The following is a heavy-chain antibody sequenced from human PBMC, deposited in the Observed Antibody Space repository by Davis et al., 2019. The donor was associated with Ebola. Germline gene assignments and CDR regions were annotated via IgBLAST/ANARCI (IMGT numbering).Heavy chain of an antibody. D-gene: IGHD3-3*01. CDR2: IYYSGST. J-gene: IGHJ6*02. CDR3: ARVFGVVTHYGMDV. CDR1: GGSISSYY. Sequence: GSLRLSCTVSGGSISSYYWSWIRQPPGKGLEWIGYIYYSGSTNYNPSLKSRVTISVDTSKNQFSLKLSSVTAADTAVYYCARVFGVVTHYGMDVWGQGTTVTVSS. V-gene: IGHV4-59*08.